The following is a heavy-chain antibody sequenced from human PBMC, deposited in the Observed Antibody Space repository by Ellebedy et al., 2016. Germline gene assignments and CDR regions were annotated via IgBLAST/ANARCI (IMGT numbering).Heavy chain of an antibody. J-gene: IGHJ2*01. D-gene: IGHD5-18*01. CDR1: GFTFSSHD. CDR2: IGRRDDT. V-gene: IGHV3-13*01. Sequence: GGSLRLPCAASGFTFSSHDMHWVRQATGKGLEWVSAIGRRDDTYYQDSVKGRFTISREDARNSLFLQMDNLRAEDTAVYYCAREIVDTVMVGWYLDLWGRGTLVTVSS. CDR3: AREIVDTVMVGWYLDL.